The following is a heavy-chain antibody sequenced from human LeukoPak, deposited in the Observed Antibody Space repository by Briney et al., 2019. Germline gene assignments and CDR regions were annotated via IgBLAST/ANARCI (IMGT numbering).Heavy chain of an antibody. CDR1: GFIVSDNY. CDR3: ARGLYGLDV. V-gene: IGHV3-53*01. J-gene: IGHJ6*02. CDR2: IYSGGTT. Sequence: GRSLRLSCAASGFIVSDNYMNWVRQAPGEGLEWVSVIYSGGTTYYADSVKGRFTISRDNSRNTLFLQVNSLRAEDAAVYYCARGLYGLDVWGQGTTVTVSS.